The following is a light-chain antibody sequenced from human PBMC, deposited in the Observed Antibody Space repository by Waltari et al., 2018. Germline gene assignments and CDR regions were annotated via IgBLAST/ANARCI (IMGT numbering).Light chain of an antibody. J-gene: IGKJ1*01. CDR3: QQFNDWPRT. CDR1: RSISIN. V-gene: IGKV3-15*01. Sequence: EVVMTQSPATLSVSPGGRATLSCRASRSISINLVWCQQRPGQAPRLLIYGASTRATGIPARFSGSGSGTEFTLTISSLQSEDAAVYYCQQFNDWPRTFGQGTKVEVK. CDR2: GAS.